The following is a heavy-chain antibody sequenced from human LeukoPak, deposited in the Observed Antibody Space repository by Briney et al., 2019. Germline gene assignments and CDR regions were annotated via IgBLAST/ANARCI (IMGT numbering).Heavy chain of an antibody. CDR3: ARTVWTYDSARPLWFDP. CDR2: IYTNGST. J-gene: IGHJ5*02. V-gene: IGHV4-4*09. CDR1: GGSISSYH. Sequence: PSETLSLTCTVSGGSISSYHWSWIRQVPGKGLQWLGSIYTNGSTNYNPSLKSRVTISIDSPKNQFSLKLTSVTAADTAVYYCARTVWTYDSARPLWFDPWGQGTLVTVSS. D-gene: IGHD1-1*01.